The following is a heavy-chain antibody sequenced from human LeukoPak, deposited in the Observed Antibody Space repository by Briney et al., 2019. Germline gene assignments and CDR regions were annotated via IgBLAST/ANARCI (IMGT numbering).Heavy chain of an antibody. V-gene: IGHV3-7*01. CDR1: GGSFSGYY. J-gene: IGHJ6*03. CDR3: AREHYFYYMDG. CDR2: VNQGGTQK. Sequence: PSETLSLTCAVYGGSFSGYYWSWVRQAPGKGLEWVANVNQGGTQKYYVDSVKGRFTISRDNAENSLYLQMNSLRAEDTAVYYCAREHYFYYMDGWGKGTTVTVSS.